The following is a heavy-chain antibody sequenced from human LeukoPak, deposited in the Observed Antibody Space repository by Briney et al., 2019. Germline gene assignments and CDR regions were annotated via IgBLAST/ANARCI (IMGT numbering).Heavy chain of an antibody. D-gene: IGHD2-2*02. CDR1: GGTSSSYA. CDR2: IIPIFGTA. J-gene: IGHJ4*02. CDR3: ARAGEYQLLYDY. Sequence: PSVKPSCKVSGGTSSSYAISGVRQAPGQGLEWLGGIIPIFGTANYAQKFQGRVTITADESTSTAYMELSSLRSEDTAVYYCARAGEYQLLYDYWGQGTLVTVSS. V-gene: IGHV1-69*13.